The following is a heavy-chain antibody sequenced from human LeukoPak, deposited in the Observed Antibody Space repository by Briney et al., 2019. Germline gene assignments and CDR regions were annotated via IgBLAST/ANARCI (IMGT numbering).Heavy chain of an antibody. CDR2: IYTNGGA. V-gene: IGHV4-61*02. J-gene: IGHJ4*02. CDR3: AREPPGY. CDR1: GGSVTSGN. Sequence: SQTLSLTCTVSGGSVTSGNRNWIRQPAGKGLEWIGRIYTNGGASYNPSLKSRVTISIDASKNQFSLKLSSVTAADTAVYYCAREPPGYWGQGILVTVSS.